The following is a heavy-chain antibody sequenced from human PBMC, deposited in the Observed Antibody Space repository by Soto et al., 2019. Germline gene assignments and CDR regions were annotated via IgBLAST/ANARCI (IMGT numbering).Heavy chain of an antibody. CDR3: ARGGYYDFWSGPTEYYYYYGMDV. CDR2: ISAYNGNT. D-gene: IGHD3-3*01. Sequence: ASVKVSCKASGYTFTSYGISWVRQAPGQGLEWMGWISAYNGNTNYAQKLQGRVTMTTDTSTSTAYMELGSLRSDDTAVYYCARGGYYDFWSGPTEYYYYYGMDVWGQGTTVTVSS. CDR1: GYTFTSYG. J-gene: IGHJ6*02. V-gene: IGHV1-18*01.